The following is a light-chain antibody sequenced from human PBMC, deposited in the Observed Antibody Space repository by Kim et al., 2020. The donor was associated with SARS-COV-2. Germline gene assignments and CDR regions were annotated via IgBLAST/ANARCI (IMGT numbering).Light chain of an antibody. CDR3: QQYYETPLT. CDR2: WAS. Sequence: DIVMTQSPDSLAVSLGEWATINCKSSQNVLYSSNNKNYLAWYQQRPGQPPKLLIYWASTRESGVPGRFSGSGSETDFTLTISSLQAEDVAVYYCQQYYETPLTFGGGTKVDIK. V-gene: IGKV4-1*01. J-gene: IGKJ4*01. CDR1: QNVLYSSNNKNY.